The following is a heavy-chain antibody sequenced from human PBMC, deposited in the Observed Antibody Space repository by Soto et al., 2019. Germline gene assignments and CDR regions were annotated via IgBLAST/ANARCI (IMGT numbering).Heavy chain of an antibody. Sequence: QEQLVESGGGVVQPGTSLRLSCAVPGGIFHGYGMHWVRQAPGKGLEWVAIIRFDGSNEEYADSVKGRFTISRDNSKNTLYLQMNTLGAEGTAVYYCARDGIGGTVFRGYLDYWGLGTVVTVSS. CDR2: IRFDGSNE. CDR3: ARDGIGGTVFRGYLDY. D-gene: IGHD1-7*01. J-gene: IGHJ4*02. CDR1: GGIFHGYG. V-gene: IGHV3-33*01.